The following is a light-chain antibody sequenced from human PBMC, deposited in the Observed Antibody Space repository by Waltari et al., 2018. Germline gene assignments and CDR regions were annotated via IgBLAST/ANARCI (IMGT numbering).Light chain of an antibody. J-gene: IGLJ1*01. CDR3: QVWDSTTDHRV. V-gene: IGLV3-21*04. Sequence: SYVLTQPPSVSVDPGKTARITCGGNNIGDENVHWYQQKPGQAPVGVIYYNSDRPSGIAERFTGSNSGNTATLTIRRVEAGDEADYYCQVWDSTTDHRVFGTGTKVTVL. CDR2: YNS. CDR1: NIGDEN.